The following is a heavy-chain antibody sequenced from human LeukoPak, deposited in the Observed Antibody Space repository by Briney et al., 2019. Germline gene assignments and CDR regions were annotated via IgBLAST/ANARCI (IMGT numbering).Heavy chain of an antibody. CDR2: ISAYNGNT. Sequence: GASVKVSCKASGYTFTSYGISWVRQAPGQGLEWMGWISAYNGNTNYAQKLQGRVTMTTDTSTSTAYMELRSLRSDDTAVYYCARRMDSSGWPTFDYWGQGTLVTVSS. D-gene: IGHD6-19*01. V-gene: IGHV1-18*01. CDR3: ARRMDSSGWPTFDY. J-gene: IGHJ4*02. CDR1: GYTFTSYG.